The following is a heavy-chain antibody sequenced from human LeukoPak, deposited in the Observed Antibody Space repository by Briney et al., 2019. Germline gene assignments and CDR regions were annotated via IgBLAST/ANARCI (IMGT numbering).Heavy chain of an antibody. CDR3: ARPLQLSVPGNYVA. Sequence: SETLSLTCTVSGGSISTGSYLWGWVRQPPGKGLEWIGSASYSGSTYYSPSLRSRVTISVDTSKNQFSLRLNSVTAADTAVYYCARPLQLSVPGNYVAWGQGTLVTVSS. J-gene: IGHJ5*02. V-gene: IGHV4-39*01. CDR1: GGSISTGSYL. D-gene: IGHD1-7*01. CDR2: ASYSGST.